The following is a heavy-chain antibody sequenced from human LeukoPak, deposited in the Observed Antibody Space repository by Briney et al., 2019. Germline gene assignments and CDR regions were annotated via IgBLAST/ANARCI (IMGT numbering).Heavy chain of an antibody. D-gene: IGHD3-10*01. V-gene: IGHV3-23*01. CDR3: AKRGVVIRVFLVGFHKEASYFDS. CDR1: GITLSNYG. J-gene: IGHJ4*02. Sequence: GGSLRLSCAVSGITLSNYGLSWVRQVPGKGPEWVSGISGSGGSTYYADSVKGRFTISRDNSKNTLYLQMNTLRAEDTAVYFCAKRGVVIRVFLVGFHKEASYFDSWGQGALVTVSS. CDR2: ISGSGGST.